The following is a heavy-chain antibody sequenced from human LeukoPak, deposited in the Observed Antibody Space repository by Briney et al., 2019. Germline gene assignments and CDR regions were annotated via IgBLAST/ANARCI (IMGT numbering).Heavy chain of an antibody. CDR2: IIPIVGIP. CDR1: GDTFNIYV. CDR3: AKSMVRGRVPTKGRPLDS. Sequence: SVKVSCKVSGDTFNIYVLSWVRQAPGQGLEWMGRIIPIVGIPNYAQKFQGRLTITADKSTSSVYLEMTGLTSEDTALYYCAKSMVRGRVPTKGRPLDSWGPGTLVTVSP. D-gene: IGHD3-10*01. J-gene: IGHJ5*01. V-gene: IGHV1-69*04.